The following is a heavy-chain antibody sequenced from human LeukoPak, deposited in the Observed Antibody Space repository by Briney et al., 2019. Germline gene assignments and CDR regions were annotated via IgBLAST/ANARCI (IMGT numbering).Heavy chain of an antibody. V-gene: IGHV1-2*06. J-gene: IGHJ6*03. CDR2: INPNSGGT. D-gene: IGHD1-7*01. CDR1: GYTFIGYY. Sequence: ASVKVSCKASGYTFIGYYMHWVRQAPGQGLEWMGRINPNSGGTNYAQKFQGRVTMTRDTSTSTVYMELSSLRSEDTAVYYCARGTIYYMDVWGKGTTVTVSS. CDR3: ARGTIYYMDV.